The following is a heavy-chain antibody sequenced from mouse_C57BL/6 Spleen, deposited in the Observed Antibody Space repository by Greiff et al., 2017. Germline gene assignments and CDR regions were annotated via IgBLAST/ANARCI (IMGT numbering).Heavy chain of an antibody. Sequence: EVKVEESEGGLVQPGSSMKLSCTASGFTFSDYYMAWVRQVPEKGLEWVANINYDGSSTYYLDSLKSRFIISRDNAKNILYLQLSSLKSEDTAKYYCAREGDYDVGASWFADWGPGTLVTVSA. D-gene: IGHD2-4*01. CDR3: AREGDYDVGASWFAD. J-gene: IGHJ3*01. V-gene: IGHV5-16*01. CDR2: INYDGSST. CDR1: GFTFSDYY.